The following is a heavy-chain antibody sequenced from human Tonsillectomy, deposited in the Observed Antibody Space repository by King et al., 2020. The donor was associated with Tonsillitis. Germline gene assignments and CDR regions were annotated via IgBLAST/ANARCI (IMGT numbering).Heavy chain of an antibody. D-gene: IGHD3-10*01. J-gene: IGHJ4*02. CDR3: ARLNYGSGRGFDY. CDR1: GFTFSSYG. Sequence: VQLVESGGGVVQPGRSLRLSCAASGFTFSSYGMHWVRQAPGKGLEWVAVIWYDGSNKYYADSVKGRFTISRDNSKNTLYLQMNSLRAEETAVYYCARLNYGSGRGFDYWGQGTLVTVSS. CDR2: IWYDGSNK. V-gene: IGHV3-33*01.